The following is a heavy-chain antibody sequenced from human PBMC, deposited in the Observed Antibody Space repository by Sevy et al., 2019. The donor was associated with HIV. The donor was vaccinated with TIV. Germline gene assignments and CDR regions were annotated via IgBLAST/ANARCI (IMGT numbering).Heavy chain of an antibody. Sequence: ASVKVSCKVSGYTLTKLGMHWVRQAPGKGLEWMGSFDPEDGETIYAQKLQGRLTMTEDTSTDTAYMDLSSLRSEDTAVYFCATTRDYYESSGSPFDYWGQGTVVTVSS. CDR3: ATTRDYYESSGSPFDY. D-gene: IGHD3-22*01. V-gene: IGHV1-24*01. J-gene: IGHJ4*02. CDR2: FDPEDGET. CDR1: GYTLTKLG.